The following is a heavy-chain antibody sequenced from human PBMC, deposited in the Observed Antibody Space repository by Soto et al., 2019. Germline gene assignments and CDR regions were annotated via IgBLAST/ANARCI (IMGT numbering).Heavy chain of an antibody. CDR3: ARVGEYYHSRGYREGFYFEN. Sequence: SETLSLTCSVSGGSISSATYYWSWVRQRPGKGLEWIGYMFYSGRRHYNASLKTRLTISVETSSNQFTLKLSSATAADTAVYYCARVGEYYHSRGYREGFYFENWGQGTRVT. CDR1: GGSISSATYY. CDR2: MFYSGRR. J-gene: IGHJ4*02. V-gene: IGHV4-31*03. D-gene: IGHD3-22*01.